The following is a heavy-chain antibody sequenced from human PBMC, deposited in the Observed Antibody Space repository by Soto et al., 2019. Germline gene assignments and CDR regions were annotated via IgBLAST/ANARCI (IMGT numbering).Heavy chain of an antibody. CDR3: ARWPVHYYYGMDV. V-gene: IGHV4-39*01. CDR2: IYYSGST. Sequence: PSETLSLTCXVSGGSISSSSYYXGXXRQPPGKGLEWIGSIYYSGSTYYNPSLKSRVTISVDTSKNQFSLKLSSVTAADTAVYYCARWPVHYYYGMDVWGQGTTVTVSS. CDR1: GGSISSSSYY. D-gene: IGHD4-17*01. J-gene: IGHJ6*02.